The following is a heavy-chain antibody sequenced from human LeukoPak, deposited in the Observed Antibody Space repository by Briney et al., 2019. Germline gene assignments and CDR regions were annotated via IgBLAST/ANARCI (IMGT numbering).Heavy chain of an antibody. J-gene: IGHJ6*02. V-gene: IGHV1-46*01. CDR2: INPSGGST. D-gene: IGHD2-2*01. Sequence: ASVKVSCKASGYTFTSYYMHWVRQAPGQGLEWMGIINPSGGSTSYAQKFQGRVTMTRDTSTSTVYMELSSLRSEDTAVYYCARGVGVVVPAPYYGMDVWGQGTTVTVSS. CDR3: ARGVGVVVPAPYYGMDV. CDR1: GYTFTSYY.